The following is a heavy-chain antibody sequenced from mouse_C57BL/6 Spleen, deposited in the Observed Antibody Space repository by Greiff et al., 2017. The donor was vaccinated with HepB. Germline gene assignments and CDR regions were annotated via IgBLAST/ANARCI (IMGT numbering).Heavy chain of an antibody. D-gene: IGHD1-1*01. CDR2: INYDGSST. CDR3: AREGVITTICAMDY. J-gene: IGHJ4*01. V-gene: IGHV5-16*01. CDR1: GFTFSDYY. Sequence: EVQVVESEGGLVQPGGSMKLSCTASGFTFSDYYMAWVRQVPEKGLEWVANINYDGSSTYYLDSLKSRFIIPRDNAKNILYLQMSSLKSEDTATYYCAREGVITTICAMDYWGQGTSVTVSA.